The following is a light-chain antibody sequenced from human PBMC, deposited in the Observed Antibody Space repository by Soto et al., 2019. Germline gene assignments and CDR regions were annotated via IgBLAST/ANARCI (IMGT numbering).Light chain of an antibody. CDR2: DVS. V-gene: IGLV2-14*03. CDR3: SSCTSSSTI. Sequence: QSALTQPASVSGSPGQSITISCTGTSSDFGSYNYFSWYQHHPGRVPQLLIYDVSYRPSGISNRFSGSKSGNTASLTISGLQAEDEADYYCSSCTSSSTIFGGGTKLTVL. CDR1: SSDFGSYNY. J-gene: IGLJ2*01.